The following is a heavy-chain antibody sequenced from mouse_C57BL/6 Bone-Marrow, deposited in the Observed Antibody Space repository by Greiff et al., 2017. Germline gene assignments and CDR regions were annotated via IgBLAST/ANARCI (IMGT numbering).Heavy chain of an antibody. CDR3: AREGTMIWYFDV. J-gene: IGHJ1*03. V-gene: IGHV5-4*01. Sequence: EVQVVESGGGLVKPGGSLKLSCAASGFTFSSSAMSWVRQTPEQRLEWVATISDGGSYTYYPDNVKGRFTISRDNAKNNLYLQMSHLKSEDTAMYYCAREGTMIWYFDVWGTGTTVTVSS. CDR2: ISDGGSYT. CDR1: GFTFSSSA. D-gene: IGHD2-4*01.